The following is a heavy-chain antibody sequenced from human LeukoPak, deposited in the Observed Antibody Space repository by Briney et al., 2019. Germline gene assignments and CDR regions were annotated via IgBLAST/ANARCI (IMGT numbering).Heavy chain of an antibody. CDR1: GGSISSYY. V-gene: IGHV4-4*07. D-gene: IGHD3-10*01. J-gene: IGHJ5*02. CDR2: IYTSGST. Sequence: SETLSLTCTVSGGSISSYYWSWIRQPAGKGLEWIGRIYTSGSTNYNPSLKSRVTMSVDTSKNQFSLKLNSVTAADTAVYYCARDQYYYGSGTPFDPWGQGTLVAVSS. CDR3: ARDQYYYGSGTPFDP.